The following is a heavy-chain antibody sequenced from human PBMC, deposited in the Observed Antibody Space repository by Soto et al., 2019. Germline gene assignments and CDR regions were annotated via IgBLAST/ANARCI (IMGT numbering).Heavy chain of an antibody. CDR2: IYYSGST. CDR3: ARPEVVVAATGFDP. V-gene: IGHV4-39*01. Sequence: SESLCLTGTVAGGSISSGSYYWGWIRQPPGKGLEWIGSIYYSGSTYYNPSLKSRVTISVDTSKNQFSLKLSSVTAADTAVYYCARPEVVVAATGFDPWGQGTLVTVSS. J-gene: IGHJ5*02. D-gene: IGHD2-15*01. CDR1: GGSISSGSYY.